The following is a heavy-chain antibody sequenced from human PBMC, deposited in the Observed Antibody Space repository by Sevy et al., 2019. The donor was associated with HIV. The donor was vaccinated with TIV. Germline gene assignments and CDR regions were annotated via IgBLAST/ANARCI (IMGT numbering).Heavy chain of an antibody. CDR2: VSDDGSTK. J-gene: IGHJ4*02. CDR1: GFTINTYP. Sequence: GGSLRLSCVVSGFTINTYPLHWVRQAPGKGLEWVAVVSDDGSTKYYADSVKGRFTISRDNSKNTLYLQMNSLRADDTAIYYCARPGITSGYLYYFDYWGQGTLVTVSS. V-gene: IGHV3-30*04. D-gene: IGHD3-22*01. CDR3: ARPGITSGYLYYFDY.